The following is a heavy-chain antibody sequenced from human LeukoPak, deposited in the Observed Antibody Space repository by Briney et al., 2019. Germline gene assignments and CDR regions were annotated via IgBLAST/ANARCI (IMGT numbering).Heavy chain of an antibody. CDR1: CGSFSGYY. CDR3: ARWGYSSSWYGGPLDY. Sequence: SETLSLTCAVYCGSFSGYYWSWIRQPPGKGLELIGEINHSGSTNYNPSPKSRVTISVDTSKNQSSLKLSSVTAADTVVYYCARWGYSSSWYGGPLDYWGQGTLVTVSS. D-gene: IGHD6-13*01. CDR2: INHSGST. V-gene: IGHV4-34*01. J-gene: IGHJ4*02.